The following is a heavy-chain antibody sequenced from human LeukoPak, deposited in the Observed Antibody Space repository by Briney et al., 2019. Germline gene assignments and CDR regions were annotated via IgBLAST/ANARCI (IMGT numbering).Heavy chain of an antibody. Sequence: ASVKVSCKASGYTFSNFDMNWVRQAPGQGPEWMGWMNPVTGNAGSAQKFQGRVTLTRDMSISTAYMELSSLTFDDTAFYYCARAPMGTAALYWGQGTLITVSS. CDR3: ARAPMGTAALY. J-gene: IGHJ4*02. V-gene: IGHV1-8*01. CDR1: GYTFSNFD. D-gene: IGHD2-2*01. CDR2: MNPVTGNA.